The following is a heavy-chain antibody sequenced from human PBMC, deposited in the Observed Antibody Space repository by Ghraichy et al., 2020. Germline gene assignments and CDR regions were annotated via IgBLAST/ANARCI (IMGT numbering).Heavy chain of an antibody. CDR2: IYWVDDK. CDR3: ASGYRAEYFQH. D-gene: IGHD3-9*01. J-gene: IGHJ1*01. Sequence: SGPTLVKPTQTLTLTCTFSGFSLSTSGVGVGWIRQPPGKALEWLALIYWVDDKRYGPSLKSRLTITKDTSKNQVVLTMTNMDPVDTATYYCASGYRAEYFQHWGQGTLVTVSS. V-gene: IGHV2-5*05. CDR1: GFSLSTSGVG.